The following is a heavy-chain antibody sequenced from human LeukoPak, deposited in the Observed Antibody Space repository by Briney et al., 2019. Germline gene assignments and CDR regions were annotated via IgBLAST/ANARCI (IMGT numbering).Heavy chain of an antibody. J-gene: IGHJ4*02. D-gene: IGHD3-16*01. CDR2: IRYDGSKK. Sequence: GGSLRLSCAASGFTFSSYGMHWVRQAPGKGLEWVAFIRYDGSKKYFADSVKGRFTISRDNSKNTLYLQMNTLRAEDTAVYYCAKGDLYVGFDYWGQGTLVTVST. V-gene: IGHV3-30*02. CDR3: AKGDLYVGFDY. CDR1: GFTFSSYG.